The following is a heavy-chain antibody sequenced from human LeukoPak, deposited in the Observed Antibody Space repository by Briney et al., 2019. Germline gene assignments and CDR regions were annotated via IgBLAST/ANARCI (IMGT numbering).Heavy chain of an antibody. V-gene: IGHV1-46*01. CDR2: INPSFGST. Sequence: ASVKVSCKASGYTFTDYYIHWVRQAPGQGLEWVGIINPSFGSTTYAQSFQGRVAMTRDTSTSTVYMELSSLRSEDTAVYYCARELRSVETPRYNYFDYWGQRTLVTVSS. CDR1: GYTFTDYY. CDR3: ARELRSVETPRYNYFDY. J-gene: IGHJ4*02. D-gene: IGHD4-23*01.